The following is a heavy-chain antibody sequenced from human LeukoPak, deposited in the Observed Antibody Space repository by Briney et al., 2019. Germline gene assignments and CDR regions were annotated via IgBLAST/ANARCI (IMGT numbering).Heavy chain of an antibody. CDR1: GDSVSSNSAA. Sequence: SQTLSLTCAISGDSVSSNSAAWNWIRQSPSRGLEWLRRTYYRSKWYNDYAVSVKSRITINPDTSKDQFSLQLNSVTPEDTAVYYCARFFGAAAGTKQDWFDPWGQGTLVTVSS. D-gene: IGHD6-13*01. CDR3: ARFFGAAAGTKQDWFDP. CDR2: TYYRSKWYN. V-gene: IGHV6-1*01. J-gene: IGHJ5*02.